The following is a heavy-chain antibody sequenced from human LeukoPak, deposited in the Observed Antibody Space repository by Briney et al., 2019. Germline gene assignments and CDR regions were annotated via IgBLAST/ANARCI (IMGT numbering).Heavy chain of an antibody. CDR1: GFTFSSYS. D-gene: IGHD3-3*01. J-gene: IGHJ6*02. Sequence: GGSLRLSCAASGFTFSSYSMNWVRQAPGKGLEWVSSISSSSSYIYYADSVKGRFTISRDNAKNSLYLQMNSLRAEDTAVYYCARDATNDFWSGYLRYGMDVWAKGPRSPSP. CDR2: ISSSSSYI. V-gene: IGHV3-21*01. CDR3: ARDATNDFWSGYLRYGMDV.